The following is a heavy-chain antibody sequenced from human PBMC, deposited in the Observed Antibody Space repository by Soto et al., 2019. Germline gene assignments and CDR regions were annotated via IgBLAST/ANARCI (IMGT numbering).Heavy chain of an antibody. CDR3: ARHKSSAMVFGYGMDV. D-gene: IGHD5-18*01. CDR2: SYYSGST. CDR1: GGYISSSSYY. Sequence: SETLSLICTVSGGYISSSSYYWGWLRQPPGKGLEWIGSSYYSGSTYYNPSLKSRVTISVDTSKNQFSLKLSSVTAAETAVYYWARHKSSAMVFGYGMDVWGQGTTVTVSS. J-gene: IGHJ6*02. V-gene: IGHV4-39*01.